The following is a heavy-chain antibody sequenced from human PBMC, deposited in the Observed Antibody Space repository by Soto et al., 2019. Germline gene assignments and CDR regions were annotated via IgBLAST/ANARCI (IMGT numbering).Heavy chain of an antibody. CDR2: IYHSGST. CDR3: ARGSGP. Sequence: TLSLTCAVSGGSISSGGYSWGWIRQPPGKGLEWIGYIYHSGSTYYNPSLKSRVTISVHRSKNQFSLKLSSVTAADTAVYYCARGSGPWGQGTLVTVSS. J-gene: IGHJ5*02. V-gene: IGHV4-30-2*01. CDR1: GGSISSGGYS. D-gene: IGHD3-10*01.